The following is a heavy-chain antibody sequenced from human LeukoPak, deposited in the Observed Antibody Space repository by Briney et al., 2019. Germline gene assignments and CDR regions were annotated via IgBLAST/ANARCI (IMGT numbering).Heavy chain of an antibody. CDR2: VFYSGST. V-gene: IGHV4-59*01. CDR3: ARSPSGYRFDY. Sequence: SETLSLTCAVYGGSFSGYYWTWIRQPPGKGLEWIGYVFYSGSTNYSPSLKSRVTISLDTSKNQFSLKLTSVTAADTAVYYCARSPSGYRFDYWGQGTLVTVSS. D-gene: IGHD3-22*01. J-gene: IGHJ4*02. CDR1: GGSFSGYY.